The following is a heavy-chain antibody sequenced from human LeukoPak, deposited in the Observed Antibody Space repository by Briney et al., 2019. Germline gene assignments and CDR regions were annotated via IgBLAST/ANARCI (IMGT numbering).Heavy chain of an antibody. V-gene: IGHV4-59*08. CDR2: IYYSGST. CDR1: GGSISSYY. D-gene: IGHD1-14*01. Sequence: PSETLSLTCTVSGGSISSYYWSWIRQPPGKGLEWIGYIYYSGSTNYNPSLKSRVTISVDTSKNQFSLKLSSVTAADTAVYYCARGSGTPDEVYYFDYWGQGTLVTVSS. J-gene: IGHJ4*02. CDR3: ARGSGTPDEVYYFDY.